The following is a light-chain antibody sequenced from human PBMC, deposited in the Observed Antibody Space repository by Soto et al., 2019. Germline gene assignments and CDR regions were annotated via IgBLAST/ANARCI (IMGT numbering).Light chain of an antibody. V-gene: IGKV4-1*01. CDR3: QQYYNIPWT. CDR2: WAS. J-gene: IGKJ1*01. CDR1: QSVFYSSTNKNY. Sequence: DIVMTQSPDSLAVSLGERATINCKSSQSVFYSSTNKNYLSWYQQKAGQPPKLLIYWASTRESGVPDRFSGSGSGTDFTLTISSLQAEDVAVYYCQQYYNIPWTFGQGTKVEIK.